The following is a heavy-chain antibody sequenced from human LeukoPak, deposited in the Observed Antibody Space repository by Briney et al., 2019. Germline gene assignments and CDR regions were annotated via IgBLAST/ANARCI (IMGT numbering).Heavy chain of an antibody. CDR2: ISYDGSNK. D-gene: IGHD2/OR15-2a*01. CDR3: ARHRDNSCFPFYFYF. J-gene: IGHJ4*02. V-gene: IGHV3-30-3*01. CDR1: GFTFSSYA. Sequence: PGGSLRLSCAASGFTFSSYAMHWVRQAPGKGLEWVAVISYDGSNKYYADSVKGRFTISRDNSKNTLYLQMNSLRAEDTAVYYCARHRDNSCFPFYFYFWGQGTLVTVSS.